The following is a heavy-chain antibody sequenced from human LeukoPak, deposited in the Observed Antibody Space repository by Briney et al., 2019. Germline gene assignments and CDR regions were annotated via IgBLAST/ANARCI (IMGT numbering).Heavy chain of an antibody. Sequence: GALGVSCAASGFTFSSYWMHWVRQAPGKGLVWVSRINSDGSRTIYADSVKGRFTISRDNAKNTLYLQMNSLRAEDTAVYYCARGGHYDILTGYYYYYGMDVWGKGTTVTVSS. J-gene: IGHJ6*04. CDR3: ARGGHYDILTGYYYYYGMDV. CDR2: INSDGSRT. D-gene: IGHD3-9*01. CDR1: GFTFSSYW. V-gene: IGHV3-74*01.